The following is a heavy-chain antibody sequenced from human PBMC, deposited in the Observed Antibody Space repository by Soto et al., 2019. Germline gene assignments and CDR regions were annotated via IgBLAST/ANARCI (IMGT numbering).Heavy chain of an antibody. Sequence: SETLSLTCSVSGDSISTVDYFWAWIRQPPGQALEYIGYIYKSATTYYNPSFESRVAISLDTSKSQFSLNVTSVTAADTAVYFCARGRYCLTGRCFPNWFNSWGQGTLVTVSS. CDR1: GDSISTVDYF. CDR3: ARGRYCLTGRCFPNWFNS. V-gene: IGHV4-30-4*01. D-gene: IGHD2-15*01. J-gene: IGHJ5*01. CDR2: IYKSATT.